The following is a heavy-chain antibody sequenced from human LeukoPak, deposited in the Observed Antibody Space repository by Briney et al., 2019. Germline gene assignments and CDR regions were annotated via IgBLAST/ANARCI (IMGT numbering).Heavy chain of an antibody. V-gene: IGHV3-74*01. CDR2: GKCDGSP. J-gene: IGHJ4*02. CDR1: GFTSDFTFRGRW. Sequence: GGALTLSCEVSGFTSDFTFRGRWRHRGRHSPGQGLGWAAVGKCDGSPNHAASVEGRFTVSRDNAKNTMYLQFNNLRVEDTALYFCHPLAYTSDWGQGALVTVSS. D-gene: IGHD6-19*01. CDR3: HPLAYTSD.